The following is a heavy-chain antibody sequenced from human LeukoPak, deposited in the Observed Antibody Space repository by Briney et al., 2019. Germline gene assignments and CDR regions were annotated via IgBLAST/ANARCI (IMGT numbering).Heavy chain of an antibody. Sequence: SETLSLTCTVSGGSMGGSNYYWGWIRQPPGKGLERIGSIYDSESTYFNPSLKSRVTISVDTSKRQFSLKLSSVTATDTAVYYCAIHSSITTVVFDYWGQGTLVTVSS. V-gene: IGHV4-39*01. CDR1: GGSMGGSNYY. D-gene: IGHD4-23*01. CDR2: IYDSEST. J-gene: IGHJ4*02. CDR3: AIHSSITTVVFDY.